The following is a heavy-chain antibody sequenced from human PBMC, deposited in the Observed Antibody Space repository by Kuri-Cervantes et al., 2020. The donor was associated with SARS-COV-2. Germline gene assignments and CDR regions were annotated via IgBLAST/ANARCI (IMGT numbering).Heavy chain of an antibody. CDR2: IDWDDGK. D-gene: IGHD4-11*01. J-gene: IGHJ4*02. V-gene: IGHV2-70*11. CDR1: GFSFSTSGMC. Sequence: SGPTLVKPTQTLTLTCTFSGFSFSTSGMCVSWIRQPPGKALEWLARIDWDDGKYYSTSLKTRLTISKDTSKNQVVLTMTNVDPVDTATYYCARIQATTVIADFWGQGTLVTVSS. CDR3: ARIQATTVIADF.